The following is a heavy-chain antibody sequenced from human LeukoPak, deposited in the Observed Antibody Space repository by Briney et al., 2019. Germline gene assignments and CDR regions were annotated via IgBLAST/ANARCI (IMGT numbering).Heavy chain of an antibody. CDR2: IYYNGNT. CDR3: ARRSHCTSATRQPH. CDR1: GGSIGSSNDY. V-gene: IGHV4-39*01. Sequence: SETLSLTCTVSGGSIGSSNDYWVWIRQPPGKGLDWVGSIYYNGNTYSNPSLKSRVTISVDTSRTQFSLKLSSVTAADTAVYYCARRSHCTSATRQPHWGQGTLVTVSS. D-gene: IGHD2-2*01. J-gene: IGHJ4*02.